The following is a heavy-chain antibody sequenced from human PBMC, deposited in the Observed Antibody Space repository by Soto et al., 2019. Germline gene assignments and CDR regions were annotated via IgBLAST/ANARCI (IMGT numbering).Heavy chain of an antibody. CDR1: GGSISTYY. CDR2: IYYSGST. Sequence: QVQLQESGPGLVKPSETLSLTCTVSGGSISTYYWSWIRQPPGKGLEWIGYIYYSGSTNYNPSLNSRVTRSVDNSKNKFSLKLSSVTAADTAVYYCARYLPRKGCWMGDAFDIWGQGTMVTVSS. D-gene: IGHD1-1*01. V-gene: IGHV4-59*01. CDR3: ARYLPRKGCWMGDAFDI. J-gene: IGHJ3*02.